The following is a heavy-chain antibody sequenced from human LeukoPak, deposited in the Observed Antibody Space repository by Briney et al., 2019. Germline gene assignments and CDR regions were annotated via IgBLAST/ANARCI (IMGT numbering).Heavy chain of an antibody. CDR2: INSDGSSA. Sequence: PGGSLRLSCLASGLSISSYWMHWVRQVPGKGLVWVSQINSDGSSAIYADYAKGRCTISRDNAKNTLYLQINSLRAEDTAVYYCARQMRDWGQGTLVTVSS. V-gene: IGHV3-74*01. CDR3: ARQMRD. J-gene: IGHJ4*02. CDR1: GLSISSYW.